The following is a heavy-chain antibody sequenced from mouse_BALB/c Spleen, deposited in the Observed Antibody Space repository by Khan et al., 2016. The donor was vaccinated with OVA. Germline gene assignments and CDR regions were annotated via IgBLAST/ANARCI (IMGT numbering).Heavy chain of an antibody. J-gene: IGHJ3*01. CDR2: IYLNDGGT. V-gene: IGHV1S29*02. CDR3: ARAGYGSFAY. Sequence: IQLVQSGPELVKPGASVKISCKASGFTFTDYNMDWVKQSHGKSLEWVGDIYLNDGGTGYNQQFTTMATLTVDNSSSTAYMELRSLTSEDSAVYYCARAGYGSFAYWGQGTLVTVSA. D-gene: IGHD1-2*01. CDR1: GFTFTDYN.